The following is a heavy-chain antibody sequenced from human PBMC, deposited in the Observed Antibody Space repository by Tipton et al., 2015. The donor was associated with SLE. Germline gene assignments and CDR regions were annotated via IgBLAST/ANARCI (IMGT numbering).Heavy chain of an antibody. CDR1: GGPINSYF. V-gene: IGHV4-59*01. CDR2: VYYTGST. CDR3: ARGGRVDI. Sequence: TLSLTCTVSGGPINSYFWSWIRQPPGKGLEWIGHVYYTGSTRYNPSLKSRLTISVDTSKNQFSLRLNSVTAADAAVYYCARGGRVDIWGQGTMVTVSS. J-gene: IGHJ3*02. D-gene: IGHD3-10*01.